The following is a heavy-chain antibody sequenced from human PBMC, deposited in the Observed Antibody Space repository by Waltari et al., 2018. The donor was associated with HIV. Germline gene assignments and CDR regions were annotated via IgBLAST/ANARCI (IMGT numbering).Heavy chain of an antibody. D-gene: IGHD1-1*01. CDR2: IRNKPSSYTT. CDR3: TTSAIGNIFDN. V-gene: IGHV3-72*01. Sequence: EVQLVESGGGLVQPGGSLSLSCAASGLAFSDYHMDWVRQAPGKGLEWVGRIRNKPSSYTTEYAASVKGRFSISRDDSRNSLYLQMNSLKTEDTAVYYCTTSAIGNIFDNWGQGTLVTVSS. J-gene: IGHJ4*02. CDR1: GLAFSDYH.